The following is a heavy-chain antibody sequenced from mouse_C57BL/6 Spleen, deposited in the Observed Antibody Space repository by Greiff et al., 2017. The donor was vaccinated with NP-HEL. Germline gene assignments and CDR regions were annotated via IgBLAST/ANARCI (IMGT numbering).Heavy chain of an antibody. Sequence: EVKLQESGGGLVKPGGSLKLSCAASGFTFSDYGMHWVRQAPEKGLEWVAYISSGSSTIYYADTVKGRFTISRDNAKNTLFLQMTSLRSEDTAMYYCANWGPGDAMDYWGQGTSVTVSS. D-gene: IGHD4-1*01. J-gene: IGHJ4*01. V-gene: IGHV5-17*01. CDR2: ISSGSSTI. CDR3: ANWGPGDAMDY. CDR1: GFTFSDYG.